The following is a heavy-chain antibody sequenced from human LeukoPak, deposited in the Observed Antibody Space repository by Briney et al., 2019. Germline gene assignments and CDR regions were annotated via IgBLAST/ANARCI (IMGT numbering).Heavy chain of an antibody. Sequence: SETLSLTCAVYGGSFSGYYWSWIRQPPGKGLEWIGEINHSGSTNYNPSLKSRVTISVDTSKNQFSLKLSSVTAADTVVYYCARGVEQQLGYYYYYGMDVWGQGTTVTVSS. CDR2: INHSGST. V-gene: IGHV4-34*01. J-gene: IGHJ6*02. CDR1: GGSFSGYY. CDR3: ARGVEQQLGYYYYYGMDV. D-gene: IGHD6-13*01.